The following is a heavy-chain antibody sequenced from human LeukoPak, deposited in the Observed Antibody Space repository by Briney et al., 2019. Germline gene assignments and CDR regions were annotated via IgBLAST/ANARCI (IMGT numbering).Heavy chain of an antibody. CDR1: GFTFSSYS. CDR2: ISGSSSYI. Sequence: GGSLRLSCAASGFTFSSYSMNWVRQAPGKGLEWVSSISGSSSYIYYADSVKGRFTISRDNAKNSLYLQMNSLRAEDTAVYYCARGGGTVTTWSMDVWGKGTTVTVSS. CDR3: ARGGGTVTTWSMDV. J-gene: IGHJ6*03. D-gene: IGHD4-11*01. V-gene: IGHV3-21*01.